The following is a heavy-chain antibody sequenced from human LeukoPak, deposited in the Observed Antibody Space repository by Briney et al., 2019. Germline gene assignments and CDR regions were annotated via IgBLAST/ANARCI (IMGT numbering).Heavy chain of an antibody. Sequence: GESLKISCKGSGYSFTNYWIAWVRQMPGKGLEWMGIIYPGDSDTIYSPSYQGQVTISADKSINTAYLRWSSLKASDTAMYYCARHYSSSSGDAFDIWGQGTMVTVSS. CDR1: GYSFTNYW. CDR3: ARHYSSSSGDAFDI. D-gene: IGHD6-6*01. CDR2: IYPGDSDT. V-gene: IGHV5-51*01. J-gene: IGHJ3*02.